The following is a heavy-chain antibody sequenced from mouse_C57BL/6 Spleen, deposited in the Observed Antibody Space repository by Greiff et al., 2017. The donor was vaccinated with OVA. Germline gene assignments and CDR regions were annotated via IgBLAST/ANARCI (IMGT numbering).Heavy chain of an antibody. Sequence: VQLQQPGTELVKPGASVKLSCKASGYTFTSYWMPWVKQRPGQGLEWLGNINPSNGGTNYNEKFKSKATLTVDKSYRTAYMQLIMLTSEVSAVYYCARYYDGSSYDSWFAYWGQGTLVTVSS. D-gene: IGHD1-1*01. V-gene: IGHV1-53*01. CDR1: GYTFTSYW. CDR3: ARYYDGSSYDSWFAY. J-gene: IGHJ3*01. CDR2: INPSNGGT.